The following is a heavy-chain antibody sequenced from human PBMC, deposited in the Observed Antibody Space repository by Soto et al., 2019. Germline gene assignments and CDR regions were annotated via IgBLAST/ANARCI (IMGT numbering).Heavy chain of an antibody. J-gene: IGHJ5*02. Sequence: PSETLSLTCTVSGGSISSYYWSWIRQPAGKGLEWIGRIYTSGSTNYNPSLKSRVTMSVDTSKIQFSLKLSSATAADTAVYYCASLWCSGCSCYPGDWFDPWGQGTLVTVSS. V-gene: IGHV4-4*07. D-gene: IGHD2-15*01. CDR3: ASLWCSGCSCYPGDWFDP. CDR1: GGSISSYY. CDR2: IYTSGST.